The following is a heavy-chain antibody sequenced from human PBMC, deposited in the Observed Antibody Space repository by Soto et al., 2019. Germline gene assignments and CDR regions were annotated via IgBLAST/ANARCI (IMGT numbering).Heavy chain of an antibody. J-gene: IGHJ4*02. V-gene: IGHV3-48*04. D-gene: IGHD2-21*01. CDR2: INAPGETK. Sequence: EVQLVESGGGLVQPGGSLRLSCAASGFTFSNYGMNRARQAPGRGLEWVTHINAPGETKSYSDSVKGRFTISRDDAKNSLYLQMNSLTADDTAIYYCARDPEGINDFDYWGQGTLVTVSS. CDR3: ARDPEGINDFDY. CDR1: GFTFSNYG.